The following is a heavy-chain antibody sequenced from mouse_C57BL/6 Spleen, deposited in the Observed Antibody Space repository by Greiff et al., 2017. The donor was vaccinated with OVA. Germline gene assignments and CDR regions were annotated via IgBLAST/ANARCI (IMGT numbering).Heavy chain of an antibody. D-gene: IGHD1-1*01. J-gene: IGHJ4*01. CDR1: GYTFTDYN. V-gene: IGHV1-22*01. Sequence: VHVKQSGPELVKPGASVKMSCKASGYTFTDYNMHWVKQSHGKSLEWIGYINPNNGGTSYNQKFKGKATLTVNKSSSTAYMELRSLTSEDSAVYYCAREVGKLRGAMDYWGQGTSVTVSS. CDR2: INPNNGGT. CDR3: AREVGKLRGAMDY.